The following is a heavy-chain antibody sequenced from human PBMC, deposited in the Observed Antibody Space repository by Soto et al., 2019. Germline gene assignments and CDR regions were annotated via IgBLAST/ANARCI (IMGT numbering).Heavy chain of an antibody. D-gene: IGHD3-10*01. CDR3: ERIASDTRLNYMYLDF. J-gene: IGHJ4*02. CDR2: IFHDGTA. Sequence: SETLSLTCAVSGVSISSGNWWTWVRQSPQRGLEYIGEIFHDGTANYYPSFERRVAISVDTSKNQFSLKLTSVTAADTAIYFCERIASDTRLNYMYLDFWGQGTLVTVSS. V-gene: IGHV4-4*02. CDR1: GVSISSGNW.